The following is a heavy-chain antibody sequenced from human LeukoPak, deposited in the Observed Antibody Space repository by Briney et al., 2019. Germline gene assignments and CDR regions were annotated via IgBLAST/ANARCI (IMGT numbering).Heavy chain of an antibody. CDR2: INHSGST. CDR1: GGSFSGYY. V-gene: IGHV4-34*01. CDR3: ARARGRLAAGFDY. J-gene: IGHJ4*02. Sequence: SETLSLTCAVYGGSFSGYYSSWIRQPPGKGLEWIGEINHSGSTNYNPSLKSRVTISVDTSKNQFSLKLSSVTAADTAVYYCARARGRLAAGFDYWGQGTLVTVSS. D-gene: IGHD6-13*01.